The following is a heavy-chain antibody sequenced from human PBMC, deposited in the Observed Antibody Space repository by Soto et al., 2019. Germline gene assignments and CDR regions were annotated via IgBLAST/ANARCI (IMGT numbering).Heavy chain of an antibody. J-gene: IGHJ6*02. Sequence: ASVKVSCKASGYTFTSYAMHWVRQAPGQRLEWMGWINAGNGNTKYSQKFQGRITITRDTSASTAYMELSSLRSENTAVYYCASSYTNYALIDYYYYGMDVWGQGTTVTVSS. CDR3: ASSYTNYALIDYYYYGMDV. CDR2: INAGNGNT. D-gene: IGHD4-4*01. V-gene: IGHV1-3*01. CDR1: GYTFTSYA.